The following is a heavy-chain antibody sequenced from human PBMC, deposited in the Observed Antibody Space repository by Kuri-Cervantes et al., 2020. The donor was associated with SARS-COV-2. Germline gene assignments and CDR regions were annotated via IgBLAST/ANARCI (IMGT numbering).Heavy chain of an antibody. CDR2: ISSRGDST. CDR3: AKNRRTVAAPFDY. J-gene: IGHJ4*02. Sequence: GESLKISCAASGFTFSSYAMGWVRQAPGKGLEWVSSISSRGDSTYYADSVRGRFTISRDNSKNTLYLQRNSLTADDTAVYYCAKNRRTVAAPFDYWGQGTLVTVSS. V-gene: IGHV3-23*01. CDR1: GFTFSSYA. D-gene: IGHD4-23*01.